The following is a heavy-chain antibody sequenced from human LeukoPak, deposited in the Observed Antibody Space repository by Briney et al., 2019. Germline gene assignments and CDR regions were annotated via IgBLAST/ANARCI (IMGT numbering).Heavy chain of an antibody. Sequence: GASVKVSCKASGYTFTSYGISWVRQAPGQGLEWMGWISAYNGNTNYAQKLQVRVTMTTDTSTSTAYMELRSLRSDDTAVYYCARRIAYCSGGSCYSAPYYYYYMDVWGKGTTVTVSS. CDR3: ARRIAYCSGGSCYSAPYYYYYMDV. CDR1: GYTFTSYG. J-gene: IGHJ6*03. V-gene: IGHV1-18*01. CDR2: ISAYNGNT. D-gene: IGHD2-15*01.